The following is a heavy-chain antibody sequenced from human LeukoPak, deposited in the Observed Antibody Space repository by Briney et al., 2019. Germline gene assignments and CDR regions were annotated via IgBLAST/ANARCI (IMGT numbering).Heavy chain of an antibody. CDR2: INHSGST. CDR3: ARGPTRTWIQLWSAYNWFDP. CDR1: GGSFRGYY. J-gene: IGHJ5*02. V-gene: IGHV4-34*01. Sequence: SETLSLTCAVYGGSFRGYYWSWIRQPPGKGLEWIGEINHSGSTNYNPSLKSRVTISVDTSKNQFSLKLSSVTAADTAVYYCARGPTRTWIQLWSAYNWFDPWGQGTLVTVSS. D-gene: IGHD5-18*01.